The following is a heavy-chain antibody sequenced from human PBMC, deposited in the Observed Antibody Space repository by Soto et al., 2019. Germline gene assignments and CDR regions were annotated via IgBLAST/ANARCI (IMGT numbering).Heavy chain of an antibody. CDR2: ISYDGSNE. CDR1: GFTFSSYA. J-gene: IGHJ4*02. CDR3: ARAALSGGNWYHFDY. V-gene: IGHV3-30-3*01. D-gene: IGHD2-15*01. Sequence: QVQLVESGGGVVQPGRSLRLSCAASGFTFSSYAMHWVRQAPGKGLEWVAVISYDGSNEYYADSVKGRFSISSDNSRSTLYLQMNSLRAEDTAVYYCARAALSGGNWYHFDYWGQGTLVTVSS.